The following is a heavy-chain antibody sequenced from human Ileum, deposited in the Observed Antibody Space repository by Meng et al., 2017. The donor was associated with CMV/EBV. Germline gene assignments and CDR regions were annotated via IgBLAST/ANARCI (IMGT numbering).Heavy chain of an antibody. CDR2: IYHSVPT. Sequence: LTCTVSGDSFSSSRWWSWVRQPPGKGLEWIGEIYHSVPTTYNPSLKSRVTISPDESKNEFSLKLTSVTAADTAVYYCARNGYYSLDYWSQGTLVTVSS. CDR1: GDSFSSSRW. D-gene: IGHD3-22*01. J-gene: IGHJ4*02. CDR3: ARNGYYSLDY. V-gene: IGHV4-4*02.